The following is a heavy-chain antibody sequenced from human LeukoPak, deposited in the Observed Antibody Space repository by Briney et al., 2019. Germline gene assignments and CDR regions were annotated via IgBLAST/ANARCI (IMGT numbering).Heavy chain of an antibody. CDR2: ISATGHNT. CDR3: ARFDYNRYVAY. J-gene: IGHJ4*02. Sequence: GGSLRLSCAASGFTFSSHAMIWVRQAPGKGLEWVSPISATGHNTYFADSVKGRFTISRDNSKNTLYLQMNSLRADDTAVYYCARFDYNRYVAYWGQGTLVTVSS. CDR1: GFTFSSHA. V-gene: IGHV3-23*01. D-gene: IGHD4-11*01.